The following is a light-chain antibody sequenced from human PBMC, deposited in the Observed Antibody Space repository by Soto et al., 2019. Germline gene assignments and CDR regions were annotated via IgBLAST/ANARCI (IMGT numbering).Light chain of an antibody. CDR1: QTISSTC. Sequence: EIVLTQSPGTLSLSPGERATLSCRASQTISSTCLAWYQQKPGQAPRLLIYRASSRATGIPDRFSGSGSGADFTLTISRLEPEDFAVYYCLQYHNSRTFGQGTKVEIK. CDR2: RAS. J-gene: IGKJ1*01. CDR3: LQYHNSRT. V-gene: IGKV3-20*01.